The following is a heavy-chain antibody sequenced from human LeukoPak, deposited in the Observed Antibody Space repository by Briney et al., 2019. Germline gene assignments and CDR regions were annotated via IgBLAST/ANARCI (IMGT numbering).Heavy chain of an antibody. Sequence: ASVKVSCKASGYTFTGYYMHWVRQAPGQGLEWMGWINPNSGGTNHAQKFQGRVTMTRDTSISTTYMELSRLRSDDTAVYYCARGKEVATITSPYDYWGQGTLVTVSS. CDR2: INPNSGGT. D-gene: IGHD5-12*01. CDR3: ARGKEVATITSPYDY. J-gene: IGHJ4*02. CDR1: GYTFTGYY. V-gene: IGHV1-2*02.